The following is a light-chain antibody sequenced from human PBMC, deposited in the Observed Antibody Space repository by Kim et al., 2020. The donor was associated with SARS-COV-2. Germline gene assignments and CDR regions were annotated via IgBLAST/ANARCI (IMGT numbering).Light chain of an antibody. CDR2: GKK. CDR1: SLRSYY. CDR3: NNRGGSSDSGV. Sequence: VAWGQTVRITCQGDSLRSYYASWYQQKSGQAPVLVTYGKKRPSGRTERCSGGSSGKKAALSITGGKAEGEDDDHCNNRGGSSDSGVFGGGTQLTVL. J-gene: IGLJ3*02. V-gene: IGLV3-19*01.